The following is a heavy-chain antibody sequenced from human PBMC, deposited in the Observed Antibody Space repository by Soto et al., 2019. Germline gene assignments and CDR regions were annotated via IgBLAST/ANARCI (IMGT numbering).Heavy chain of an antibody. J-gene: IGHJ4*02. CDR2: MKGYSGNP. D-gene: IGHD1-26*01. V-gene: IGHV1-8*01. CDR3: ARRRGESYYGLDY. Sequence: QVQLLQSGAEVKKPGASVKISCKASGYNFNNYEINWVRQAPAQGLEWMGWMKGYSGNPLYAQNFQGRLTLTRDTSTNTAYLELTSLAYEDTAIYFCARRRGESYYGLDYWGQGTLVTASS. CDR1: GYNFNNYE.